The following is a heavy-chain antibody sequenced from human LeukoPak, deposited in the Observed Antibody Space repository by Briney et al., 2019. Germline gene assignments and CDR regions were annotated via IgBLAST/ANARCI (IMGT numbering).Heavy chain of an antibody. CDR2: ISYDGSNK. CDR3: ARAEALSDNSGYYEDY. CDR1: GFTFSSYA. V-gene: IGHV3-30-3*01. J-gene: IGHJ4*02. Sequence: GRSLRLSCAASGFTFSSYAMHWVRQAPGKGLEWVAVISYDGSNKYYADSVKGRFTISRDNSKNTLYLQMNSLRTEDTAVYYCARAEALSDNSGYYEDYWGQGTLVTVSS. D-gene: IGHD3-22*01.